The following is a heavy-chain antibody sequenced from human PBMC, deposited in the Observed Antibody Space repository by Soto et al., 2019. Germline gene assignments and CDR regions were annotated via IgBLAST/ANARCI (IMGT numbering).Heavy chain of an antibody. Sequence: QITLKESGPTQVKPTQTLTLTCTFSGFSLITGGVSVAWIRQPPGKALEWLALTSGDDEKRYSPSLKSRLTIAKDTTKIQVVFTMTNMDPLDTATYYCSHRRGMIMDVWGQGTTVTVSS. CDR3: SHRRGMIMDV. V-gene: IGHV2-5*02. D-gene: IGHD3-16*01. CDR1: GFSLITGGVS. J-gene: IGHJ6*02. CDR2: TSGDDEK.